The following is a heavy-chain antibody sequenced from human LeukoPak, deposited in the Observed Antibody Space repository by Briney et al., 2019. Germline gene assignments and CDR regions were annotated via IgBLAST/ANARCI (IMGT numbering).Heavy chain of an antibody. V-gene: IGHV4-34*01. CDR2: INHSGST. J-gene: IGHJ3*02. CDR1: GGSFSGYY. CDR3: ARGHGITIFGVVTPLAFDI. Sequence: SETLSLTCAVYGGSFSGYYWSWIRQPPGKGLEWIGEINHSGSTNYNPSLKSRVTISVDTSKNQFSLKLSSVTAADTAAYYCARGHGITIFGVVTPLAFDIWGQGTMVTVSS. D-gene: IGHD3-3*01.